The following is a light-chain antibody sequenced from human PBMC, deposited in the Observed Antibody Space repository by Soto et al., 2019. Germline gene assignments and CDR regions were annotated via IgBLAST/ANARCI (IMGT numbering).Light chain of an antibody. J-gene: IGLJ2*01. CDR2: EGS. CDR1: SSDVGSYNL. V-gene: IGLV2-23*01. Sequence: SALTQPASVSGSPGQSITISCTGTSSDVGSYNLVSWYQQHPGKVPKLILYEGSKRPSGVSNRFSGSKSGNTASLTISGLQPEDEADYYCCSYARAPTYVLLGGGTKLTVL. CDR3: CSYARAPTYVL.